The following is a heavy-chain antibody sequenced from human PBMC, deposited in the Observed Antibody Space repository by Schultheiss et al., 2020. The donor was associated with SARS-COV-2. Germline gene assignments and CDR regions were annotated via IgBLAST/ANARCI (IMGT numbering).Heavy chain of an antibody. Sequence: ASVKVSCKASGYTFTGYYMHWVRQAPGQGLEWMGWINPNSGGTNYAQKFQGRVTMTRDTSISTAYMELSRLRSDDTAVYYCARDGFQDWTQTGYYYMDVWGKGTTVTVSS. CDR2: INPNSGGT. J-gene: IGHJ6*03. CDR1: GYTFTGYY. CDR3: ARDGFQDWTQTGYYYMDV. D-gene: IGHD3/OR15-3a*01. V-gene: IGHV1-2*02.